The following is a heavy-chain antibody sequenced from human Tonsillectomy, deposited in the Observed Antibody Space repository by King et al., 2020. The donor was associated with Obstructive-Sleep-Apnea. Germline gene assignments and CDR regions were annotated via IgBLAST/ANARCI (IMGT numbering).Heavy chain of an antibody. Sequence: QLVQSGAEVKKPGASVKVSCKASGYTFTSNYMHWVRQAPGQGLEWMGIINPSGDSTSYAKKFQGRVTMTRDTSTSTVYMELSSLRSEDTAMYYCARERFLDYWGQGTLVTVSS. CDR2: INPSGDST. J-gene: IGHJ4*02. D-gene: IGHD3-3*01. CDR1: GYTFTSNY. CDR3: ARERFLDY. V-gene: IGHV1-46*01.